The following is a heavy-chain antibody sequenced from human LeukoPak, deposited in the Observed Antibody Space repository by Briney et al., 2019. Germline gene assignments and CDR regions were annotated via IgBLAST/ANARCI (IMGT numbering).Heavy chain of an antibody. D-gene: IGHD6-13*01. V-gene: IGHV1-46*01. CDR2: INPRGGST. CDR1: GYTFTSHF. CDR3: ARDPAAGYFDY. Sequence: ASVKVSCKASGYTFTSHFMHWVRQAPGQGLEWMGIINPRGGSTSYTQKFQGRVTMTRDTSTSTVYMELSSLRSEDTAVYYCARDPAAGYFDYWGQGTLVTVSS. J-gene: IGHJ4*02.